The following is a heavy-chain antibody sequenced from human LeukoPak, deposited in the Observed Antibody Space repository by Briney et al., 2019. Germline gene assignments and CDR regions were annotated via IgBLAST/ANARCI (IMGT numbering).Heavy chain of an antibody. Sequence: PGGSLRLSCAASGFTFSGSAMHWVRQASGKGLEWVGRIRSKANSYATAYAASVKGRFTISRDGSKNTAYLQMNSLKTEDTAVYYCTRPSTAAIWYYGMDVWGQGTTVTVSS. CDR3: TRPSTAAIWYYGMDV. J-gene: IGHJ6*02. CDR2: IRSKANSYAT. CDR1: GFTFSGSA. D-gene: IGHD2-2*02. V-gene: IGHV3-73*01.